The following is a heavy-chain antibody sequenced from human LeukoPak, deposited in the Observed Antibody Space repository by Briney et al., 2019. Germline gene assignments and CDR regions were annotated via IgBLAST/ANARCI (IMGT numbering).Heavy chain of an antibody. D-gene: IGHD3-22*01. J-gene: IGHJ4*02. V-gene: IGHV5-51*01. CDR2: IYPGDSDT. CDR3: ARHDANYYDSSGYPDY. Sequence: GESLKISCKGSGYSFTSYWIGWVLQMPGKGLEWMVIIYPGDSDTRYSPSFQGQVTISADKSISTAYLQWSSLKASDTAMYYCARHDANYYDSSGYPDYWGQGTLVTVSS. CDR1: GYSFTSYW.